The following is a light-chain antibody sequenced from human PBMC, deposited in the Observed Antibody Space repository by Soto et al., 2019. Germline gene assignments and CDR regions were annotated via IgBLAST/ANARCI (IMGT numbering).Light chain of an antibody. Sequence: EIVMTQAPATLSVSPGGRATLSCRASQSVSSKVAWYQQKPGQAPRVLIYGASTRATGIPARFSGSGSGTEFTLTISSLQSEDFAVYYCQQYNDWPPTWTFGQGTKVDIK. V-gene: IGKV3-15*01. CDR2: GAS. CDR3: QQYNDWPPTWT. J-gene: IGKJ1*01. CDR1: QSVSSK.